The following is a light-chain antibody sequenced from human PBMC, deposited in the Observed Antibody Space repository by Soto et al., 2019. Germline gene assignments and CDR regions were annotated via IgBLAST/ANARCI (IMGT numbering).Light chain of an antibody. CDR1: SSDVGGYNY. CDR3: SSYTSSSTRV. J-gene: IGLJ1*01. Sequence: QSVLTQPASVSGSPGQSITISCTGTSSDVGGYNYVSWYQQHPGKAPKLMIYEFSNRPSGVSNRFSGSKSGNTASLTISGLQAEDEADYYCSSYTSSSTRVFGTGTKLTVL. V-gene: IGLV2-14*01. CDR2: EFS.